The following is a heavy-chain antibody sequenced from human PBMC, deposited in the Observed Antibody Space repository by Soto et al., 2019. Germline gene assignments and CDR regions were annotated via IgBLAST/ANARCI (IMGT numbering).Heavy chain of an antibody. Sequence: SVKVSCKASGGTFSSYAISWVRQAPGQGLEWMGGIIPIFGTANYAQKFQGRVTITADESTSTAYMELSSLRSEDTAVYYCARDIRIPGIAATLGSYYGMDVWGQGTTVTVSS. J-gene: IGHJ6*02. D-gene: IGHD6-13*01. CDR3: ARDIRIPGIAATLGSYYGMDV. V-gene: IGHV1-69*13. CDR2: IIPIFGTA. CDR1: GGTFSSYA.